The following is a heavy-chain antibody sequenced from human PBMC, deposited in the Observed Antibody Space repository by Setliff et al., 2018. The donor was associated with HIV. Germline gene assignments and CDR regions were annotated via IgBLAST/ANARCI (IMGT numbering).Heavy chain of an antibody. Sequence: RASVKVSCKASGYTFTSYYMHWVRQAPGQGLEWIGIINPSGGSTSYAQRFQGRVTMTRDTSTSTAYMELRSLRSDDTAVYYCARYRPAAAGDYYYYGMDVWGQGTTVTVSS. CDR2: INPSGGST. V-gene: IGHV1-46*01. D-gene: IGHD6-13*01. CDR1: GYTFTSYY. J-gene: IGHJ6*02. CDR3: ARYRPAAAGDYYYYGMDV.